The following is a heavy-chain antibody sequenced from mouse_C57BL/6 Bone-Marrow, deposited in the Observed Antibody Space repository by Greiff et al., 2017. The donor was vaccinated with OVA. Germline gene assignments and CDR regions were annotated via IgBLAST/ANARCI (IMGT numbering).Heavy chain of an antibody. CDR3: ARGGFYYSNYVGWYFDV. J-gene: IGHJ1*03. CDR1: GYTFTSYW. D-gene: IGHD2-5*01. V-gene: IGHV1-64*01. Sequence: QVQLKQPGAELVKPGASVKLSCKTSGYTFTSYWMHWVKQRPGQGLEWIGMIHPNSGSTNYNEKFKSKATLTVDKSSSTAYMQLSSLTSEDSAVYYCARGGFYYSNYVGWYFDVWGTWTTVTVSS. CDR2: IHPNSGST.